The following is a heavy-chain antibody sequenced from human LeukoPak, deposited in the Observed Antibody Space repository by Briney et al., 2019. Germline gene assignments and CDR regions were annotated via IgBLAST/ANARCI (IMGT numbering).Heavy chain of an antibody. CDR1: GGSISSHY. D-gene: IGHD3-10*01. V-gene: IGHV4-4*07. J-gene: IGHJ4*02. CDR3: ARGPSYYGSPFDY. Sequence: SETLSLTCTVSGGSISSHYWSWIRQPAGKGQEWIGRFYTSGSTNYNPSLKSRVTISVDKSKNQFSLKLSSVTAADTAVYYCARGPSYYGSPFDYWGQGTLVTVSS. CDR2: FYTSGST.